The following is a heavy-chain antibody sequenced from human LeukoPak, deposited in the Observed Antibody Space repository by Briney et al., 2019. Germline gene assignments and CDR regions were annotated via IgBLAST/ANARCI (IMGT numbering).Heavy chain of an antibody. V-gene: IGHV3-21*01. CDR1: GFTFSSYS. J-gene: IGHJ6*02. D-gene: IGHD3-3*01. CDR2: ISSSSSYI. Sequence: GGSLRLSCAASGFTFSSYSMNWVRQAPGKGLEWVSSISSSSSYIYYADSVKGRFTISRDNAKNSLYLQMNSLRAEDTAVYYCAREAYYDFWSGPNHPYGMDVWGQGTTVTVSS. CDR3: AREAYYDFWSGPNHPYGMDV.